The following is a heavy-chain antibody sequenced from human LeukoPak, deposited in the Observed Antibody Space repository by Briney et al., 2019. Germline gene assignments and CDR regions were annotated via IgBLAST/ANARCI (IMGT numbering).Heavy chain of an antibody. J-gene: IGHJ4*02. D-gene: IGHD2-2*01. Sequence: GASVKVSCMASGYTFTGYYMHWVRQAPGQGLEWMGWINPNSGGTYSAQKFQGWVTMTRDTSISTAYMELSRLTSDDTAVYYCARANALYCSSTTCLFDYWGQGTLVTVSS. CDR1: GYTFTGYY. CDR2: INPNSGGT. V-gene: IGHV1-2*04. CDR3: ARANALYCSSTTCLFDY.